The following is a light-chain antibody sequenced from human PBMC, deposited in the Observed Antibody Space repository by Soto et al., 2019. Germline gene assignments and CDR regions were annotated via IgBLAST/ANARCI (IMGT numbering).Light chain of an antibody. Sequence: IQITQSASTLSASVGYRVTITCGASQSIGSWLAWYQQVPGPAPYLLIYPASTLQSGVPSRFSGSGSGTEFTLTISSLQSEDFAVYYCQQYNNCPRTFGRGTKVDIK. CDR1: QSIGSW. CDR2: PAS. J-gene: IGKJ1*01. CDR3: QQYNNCPRT. V-gene: IGKV1-5*01.